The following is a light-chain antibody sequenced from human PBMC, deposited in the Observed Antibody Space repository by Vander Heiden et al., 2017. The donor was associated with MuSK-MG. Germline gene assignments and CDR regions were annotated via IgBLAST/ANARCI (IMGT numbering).Light chain of an antibody. CDR3: QTWDDNAVV. V-gene: IGLV3-1*01. CDR2: QDK. CDR1: KLGDKY. J-gene: IGLJ2*01. Sequence: SYELRQPPSVSVSPGQTASITCSGDKLGDKYVCWYQHKPGQSPVVVIYQDKKRPSGIPERVSGSNSGNTATLTIGGTQATDEADYYSQTWDDNAVVFGGGTKVTGL.